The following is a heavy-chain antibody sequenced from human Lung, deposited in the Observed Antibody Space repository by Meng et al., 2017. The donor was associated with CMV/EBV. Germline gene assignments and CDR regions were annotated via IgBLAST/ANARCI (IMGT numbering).Heavy chain of an antibody. D-gene: IGHD2-8*01. CDR3: AKDHMLSYFDY. V-gene: IGHV3-23*03. Sequence: GESLKISCAASGFTLSNYAMSWVRQAPGKGLEWVSVIYSGDSSTHYADSVKGRFTISRDNSKNTLYLQMNSLRAEDTAVYYCAKDHMLSYFDYRGRGTLVTVSS. CDR2: IYSGDSST. CDR1: GFTLSNYA. J-gene: IGHJ4*02.